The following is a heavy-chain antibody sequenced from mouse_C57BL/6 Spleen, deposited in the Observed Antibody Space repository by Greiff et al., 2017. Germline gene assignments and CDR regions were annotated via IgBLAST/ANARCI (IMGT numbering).Heavy chain of an antibody. D-gene: IGHD1-1*01. CDR3: TRETHYYGSRKLPFAY. J-gene: IGHJ3*01. CDR2: ISSGGDYI. Sequence: DVHLVESGEGLVKPGGSLKLSCAASGFTFSSYAMSWVRQTPEKRLEWVAYISSGGDYIYYADTVKGRFTISRDNARNTLYLQMSSLKSEDTAMYYCTRETHYYGSRKLPFAYWGQGTLVTVSA. V-gene: IGHV5-9-1*02. CDR1: GFTFSSYA.